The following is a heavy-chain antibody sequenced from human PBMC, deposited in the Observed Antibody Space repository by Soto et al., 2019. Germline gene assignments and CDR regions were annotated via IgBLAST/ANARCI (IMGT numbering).Heavy chain of an antibody. CDR2: IIPIFGTA. Sequence: GASVKVSCKASGGTFSSYAISWVRQAPGQGLEWMGGIIPIFGTANYAQKFQGRVTITADESTSTAYMELSSLRSEDTAVYYCASAPFVTDTYYYDSTVFDPWGQVTLVTVSS. V-gene: IGHV1-69*13. CDR1: GGTFSSYA. CDR3: ASAPFVTDTYYYDSTVFDP. D-gene: IGHD3-22*01. J-gene: IGHJ5*02.